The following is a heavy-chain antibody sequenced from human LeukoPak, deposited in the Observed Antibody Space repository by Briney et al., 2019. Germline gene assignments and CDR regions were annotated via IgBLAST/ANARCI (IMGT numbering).Heavy chain of an antibody. CDR3: AREPRYCSSTSCYYYGMDV. CDR2: IYYSGST. Sequence: SETLSLTCTVSGGSISSYYWSWIRRPPGKGLEWIGYIYYSGSTNYNPSLKSRVTISVDTSKNQFSLKLSSVTAADTAVYYCAREPRYCSSTSCYYYGMDVWGQGTTVTVSS. CDR1: GGSISSYY. D-gene: IGHD2-2*01. V-gene: IGHV4-59*01. J-gene: IGHJ6*02.